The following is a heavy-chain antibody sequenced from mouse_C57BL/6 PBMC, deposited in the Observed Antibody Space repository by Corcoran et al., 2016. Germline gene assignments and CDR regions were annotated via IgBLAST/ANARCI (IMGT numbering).Heavy chain of an antibody. CDR2: IYWDDDK. D-gene: IGHD2-4*01. Sequence: QVTLKESGPGILQSSQTLSLTCSFSGFSLSTSGMGVSWIRQPSGKGLEWLAHIYWDDDKRYNPSLKSRLTISKDTSRNQVFLKITSVDTVDTATYYCARSYDYGTWFAYWGQGTLVTVSA. CDR3: ARSYDYGTWFAY. V-gene: IGHV8-12*01. CDR1: GFSLSTSGMG. J-gene: IGHJ3*01.